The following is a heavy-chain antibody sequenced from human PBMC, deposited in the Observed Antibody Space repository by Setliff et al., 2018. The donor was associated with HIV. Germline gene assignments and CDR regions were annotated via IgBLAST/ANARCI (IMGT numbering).Heavy chain of an antibody. V-gene: IGHV1-2*02. Sequence: ASVKVSCKASGGIFSINWVRQAPGQGLEWMGGIIPILDAANYAQKFQGRVTMTRDTSITTAYMELSRLRSDDTALYYCARILSGLNYFDPWGQGTLVTVSA. D-gene: IGHD1-7*01. CDR1: GGIFS. J-gene: IGHJ5*02. CDR2: IIPILDAA. CDR3: ARILSGLNYFDP.